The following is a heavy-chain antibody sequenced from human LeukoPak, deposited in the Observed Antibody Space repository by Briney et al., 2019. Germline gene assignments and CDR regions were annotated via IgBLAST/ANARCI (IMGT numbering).Heavy chain of an antibody. CDR1: GFTFSSYA. D-gene: IGHD3-16*01. CDR2: ISYDGSNK. Sequence: GGSLRLSCAASGFTFSSYAMHWVRQAPGKGLEWVAVISYDGSNKYYADSVKGRFTISRDNSKNTLYLQMNSLRAEDTAVYYCASHLGGHFDYWGQGTLVTVSS. J-gene: IGHJ4*02. V-gene: IGHV3-30*04. CDR3: ASHLGGHFDY.